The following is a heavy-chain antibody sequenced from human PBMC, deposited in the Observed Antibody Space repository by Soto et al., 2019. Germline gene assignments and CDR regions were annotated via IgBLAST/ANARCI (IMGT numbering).Heavy chain of an antibody. J-gene: IGHJ4*02. CDR2: INAGNGNT. Sequence: QVQLVQSGAEEKKPGASVKVSCKASGYTFTSYAMHWVRQAPGQRLEWMGWINAGNGNTKYSQKFQGSVTITRDTSASTAYMELSSLRSEDTAVYYCARAGVGATPNDYWGQGTLVTVSS. D-gene: IGHD1-26*01. CDR1: GYTFTSYA. CDR3: ARAGVGATPNDY. V-gene: IGHV1-3*05.